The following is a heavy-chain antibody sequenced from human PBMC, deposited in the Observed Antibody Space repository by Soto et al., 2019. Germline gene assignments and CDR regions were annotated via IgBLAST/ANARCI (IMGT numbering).Heavy chain of an antibody. CDR3: ARYCSGGSCYSSGMAFDI. D-gene: IGHD2-15*01. V-gene: IGHV3-66*01. CDR1: GFTVSSNY. Sequence: EVQLVESGGGLVQPGGSLRLSCAASGFTVSSNYMSWVRQAPGKGLEWVSVIYSGGSTYYADSVKGRFTISRDNSKNTLYLQMNSLRAEDTAVYYCARYCSGGSCYSSGMAFDIWGQGTIVTVSS. J-gene: IGHJ3*02. CDR2: IYSGGST.